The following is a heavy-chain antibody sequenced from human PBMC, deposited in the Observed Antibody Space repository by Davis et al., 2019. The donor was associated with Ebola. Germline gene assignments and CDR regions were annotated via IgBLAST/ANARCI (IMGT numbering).Heavy chain of an antibody. CDR1: GYSFTSYW. D-gene: IGHD3-3*01. V-gene: IGHV5-51*01. CDR3: ARRGTDFWSGYHY. Sequence: GESLKISCKGSGYSFTSYWIGWVRQMPGKGLEWMGIIYPDDSDTRYSPSFQGQVTISADKSISTAYLQWSSLKASDTAMYYCARRGTDFWSGYHYWGQGALVTVSS. CDR2: IYPDDSDT. J-gene: IGHJ4*02.